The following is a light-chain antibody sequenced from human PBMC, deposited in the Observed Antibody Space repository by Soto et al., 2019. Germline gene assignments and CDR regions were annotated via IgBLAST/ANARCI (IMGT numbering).Light chain of an antibody. Sequence: QSVLTQPPSASGTPGQRVSISCSGTSSNLGSNSVNWYQHLPGTAPKLLISSNNQKPSGVPDRFSGSKNGTSASLAISGLQSEDEDDYYCAVWDDRRNGPVFGGGTKLTVL. CDR2: SNN. V-gene: IGLV1-44*01. CDR3: AVWDDRRNGPV. CDR1: SSNLGSNS. J-gene: IGLJ3*02.